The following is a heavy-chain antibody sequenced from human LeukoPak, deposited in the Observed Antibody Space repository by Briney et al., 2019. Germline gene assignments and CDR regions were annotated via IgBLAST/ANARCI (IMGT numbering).Heavy chain of an antibody. J-gene: IGHJ5*02. CDR1: GGSISSYY. V-gene: IGHV4-59*01. CDR2: IYYSGST. Sequence: SETLSLTCTVSGGSISSYYWSWIRQPPGKGLEWVGYIYYSGSTNYNPSLKSRVTISIDTSKNQFSLRLSSVTAADTAVYYCARSPVVVVAATRLRRWFDPWGQGTLVTVSS. D-gene: IGHD2-15*01. CDR3: ARSPVVVVAATRLRRWFDP.